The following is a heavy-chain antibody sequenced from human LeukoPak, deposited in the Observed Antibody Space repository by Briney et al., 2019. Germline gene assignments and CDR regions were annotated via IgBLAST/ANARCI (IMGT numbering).Heavy chain of an antibody. J-gene: IGHJ3*02. CDR1: GFTFSSYW. Sequence: PGGSLRLSCAASGFTFSSYWMSWVRQAPGKGLEWVADIKQDGSNKYYADSVKGRFTISRDNSKNTLYLQMNSLRAEDTAVYYCAKDGGIWGQGTMVTVSS. D-gene: IGHD3-3*01. CDR2: IKQDGSNK. V-gene: IGHV3-7*03. CDR3: AKDGGI.